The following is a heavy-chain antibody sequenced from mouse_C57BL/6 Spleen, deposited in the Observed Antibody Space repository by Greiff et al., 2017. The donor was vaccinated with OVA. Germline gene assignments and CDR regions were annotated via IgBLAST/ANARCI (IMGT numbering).Heavy chain of an antibody. J-gene: IGHJ2*01. Sequence: EVQLVESGGGLVQPKGSVKLSCAASGFSFTTYAMNWVSQAPGKGLEWVGRIRSGSNNYATYYEDSVKDRFTISRDDSESMLDLQMNNLKAEDTAMYYCVRHPNYWGQGTTLTVSS. V-gene: IGHV10-1*01. CDR3: VRHPNY. CDR2: IRSGSNNYAT. CDR1: GFSFTTYA.